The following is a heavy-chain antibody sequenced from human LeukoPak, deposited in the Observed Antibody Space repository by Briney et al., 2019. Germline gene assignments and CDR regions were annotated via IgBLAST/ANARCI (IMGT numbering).Heavy chain of an antibody. D-gene: IGHD3-22*01. J-gene: IGHJ4*02. CDR2: IWYDGNNK. CDR1: GFGFSNYG. Sequence: PGGSLRLSCAASGFGFSNYGMHWVRQAPGKGLEWVAVIWYDGNNKYYADFVRGRFTISRDNSKNTLYLQMNSLRAEDTAVYYCAKRNYYDSSGYYYDYWGQGTLVTVSS. CDR3: AKRNYYDSSGYYYDY. V-gene: IGHV3-33*06.